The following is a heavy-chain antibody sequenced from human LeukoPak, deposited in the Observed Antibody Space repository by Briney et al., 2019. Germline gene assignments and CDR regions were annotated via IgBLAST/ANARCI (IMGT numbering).Heavy chain of an antibody. CDR3: ARGRYFDWLGSYYWFDP. J-gene: IGHJ5*02. V-gene: IGHV1-8*01. D-gene: IGHD3-9*01. CDR2: MNPNSGNT. Sequence: ASVKVSCKASGYTFTSYDINWVRQATGQGLEWMGWMNPNSGNTGYAQKFQGRVTMTRNTSISTAYMELSSLRSEDTAVYYCARGRYFDWLGSYYWFDPWGQGTLVTVSS. CDR1: GYTFTSYD.